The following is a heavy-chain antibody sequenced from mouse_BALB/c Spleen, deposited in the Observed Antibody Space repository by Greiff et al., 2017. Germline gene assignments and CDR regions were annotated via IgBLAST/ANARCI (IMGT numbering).Heavy chain of an antibody. V-gene: IGHV1S22*01. CDR2: IYPGSGST. CDR3: TRRGEYDYDGDYYAMDY. Sequence: LQQPGSELVRPGASVKLSCKASGYTFTSYWMHWVKQRHGQGLEWIGNIYPGSGSTNYDEKFKSKGTLTVDTSSSTAYMHLSSLTSEDSAVYYCTRRGEYDYDGDYYAMDYWGQGTSVTVSS. D-gene: IGHD2-4*01. J-gene: IGHJ4*01. CDR1: GYTFTSYW.